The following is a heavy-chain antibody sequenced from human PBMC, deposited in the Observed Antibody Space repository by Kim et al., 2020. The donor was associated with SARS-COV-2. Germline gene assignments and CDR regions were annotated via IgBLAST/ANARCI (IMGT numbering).Heavy chain of an antibody. CDR1: GDSVSSNIAA. J-gene: IGHJ4*02. Sequence: SQTLSLTCGISGDSVSSNIAAWNWIRQSPSRGLEWLGRTYYRSKWYNDYAVSVKSRITINPDTSKNQFSLQLNSVTPEDTAVYYCARSQYSSGWYSAYWGLGTLVTVSS. CDR3: ARSQYSSGWYSAY. CDR2: TYYRSKWYN. D-gene: IGHD6-19*01. V-gene: IGHV6-1*01.